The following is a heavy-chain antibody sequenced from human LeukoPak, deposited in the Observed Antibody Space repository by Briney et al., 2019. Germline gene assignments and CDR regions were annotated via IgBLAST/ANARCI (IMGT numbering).Heavy chain of an antibody. V-gene: IGHV1-8*01. CDR3: ARGHKQWLSYYYYMHV. Sequence: ASVKVSCKASGYTFTSYDINWVRQATGQGLEWMGWMNPNSGNTGYAQKFQGRVTMTRNTSISTAYVELSSLRSEDTAVYYCARGHKQWLSYYYYMHVWGKGTTVTISS. D-gene: IGHD6-19*01. J-gene: IGHJ6*03. CDR1: GYTFTSYD. CDR2: MNPNSGNT.